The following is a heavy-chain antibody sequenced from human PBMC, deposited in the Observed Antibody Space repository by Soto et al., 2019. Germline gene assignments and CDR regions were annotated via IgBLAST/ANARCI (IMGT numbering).Heavy chain of an antibody. V-gene: IGHV1-46*01. CDR2: INPSGGST. D-gene: IGHD1-26*01. Sequence: VKVSCKASGYTFTSYYMHWVRQAPGQGLEWMGIINPSGGSTSYAQKFQGRVTMTRDTSTSTVYMELSSLRSEDTAVYYCARDREPIVGATNDFDYWGQGTLVTVSS. J-gene: IGHJ4*02. CDR1: GYTFTSYY. CDR3: ARDREPIVGATNDFDY.